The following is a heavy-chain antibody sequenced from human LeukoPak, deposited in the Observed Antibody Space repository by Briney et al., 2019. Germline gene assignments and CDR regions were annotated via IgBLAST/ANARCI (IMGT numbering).Heavy chain of an antibody. Sequence: SETLSLTCAVSGYSISSGYYWGWIRQPPGKGLEWIGSIYHSGSTYYNPSLKGRVTISVDTSKNQFSLKLSSVTAADTAVYYCARMEQLPGGFDYWGQGTLVTVSS. V-gene: IGHV4-38-2*01. D-gene: IGHD1/OR15-1a*01. CDR2: IYHSGST. CDR1: GYSISSGYY. J-gene: IGHJ4*02. CDR3: ARMEQLPGGFDY.